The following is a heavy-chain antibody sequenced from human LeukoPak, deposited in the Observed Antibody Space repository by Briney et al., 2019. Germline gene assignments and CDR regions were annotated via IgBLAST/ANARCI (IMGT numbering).Heavy chain of an antibody. CDR3: ARWASSGWINTGFDP. J-gene: IGHJ5*02. CDR2: INPSGGST. V-gene: IGHV1-46*01. Sequence: ASVKVSCKASGYTFTSYYMHWVRQAPGQGLEWMGIINPSGGSTSYAQKFQGRVTMARDTSTSTVYMELSSLRSEDTAVYYCARWASSGWINTGFDPWGQGTLVTVSS. D-gene: IGHD6-19*01. CDR1: GYTFTSYY.